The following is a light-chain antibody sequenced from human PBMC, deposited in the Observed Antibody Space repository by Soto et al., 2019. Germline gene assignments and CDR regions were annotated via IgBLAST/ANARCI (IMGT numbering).Light chain of an antibody. CDR3: QSYDSGLSAVL. V-gene: IGLV1-40*01. Sequence: QAVVTQPPSVSGAPGQRVTISCTGSSSNIGADYDVNWYQQFPGTVPKLLIYGNDNRPSGVPDRFSGSKSDTSASLAVTGLQAEDEADYYCQSYDSGLSAVLFGGGTKLTVL. J-gene: IGLJ2*01. CDR2: GND. CDR1: SSNIGADYD.